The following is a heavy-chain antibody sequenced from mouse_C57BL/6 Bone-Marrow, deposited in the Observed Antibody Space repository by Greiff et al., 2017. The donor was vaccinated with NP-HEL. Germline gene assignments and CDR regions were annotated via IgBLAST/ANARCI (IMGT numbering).Heavy chain of an antibody. V-gene: IGHV1-55*01. Sequence: QVQLQQPGAELVKPGASVKMSCKASGYTFTSYWITWVKQRPGQGLEWIGDIYPGSGSTNYNEKFKSKATLTVDTSSSTAYMQLSSLTSEDSAVYYCARDPFTTVVANSYFDYWGQGTTLTVSS. CDR1: GYTFTSYW. CDR2: IYPGSGST. J-gene: IGHJ2*01. D-gene: IGHD1-1*01. CDR3: ARDPFTTVVANSYFDY.